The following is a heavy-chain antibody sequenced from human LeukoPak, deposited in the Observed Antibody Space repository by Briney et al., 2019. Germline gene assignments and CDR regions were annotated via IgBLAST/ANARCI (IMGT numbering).Heavy chain of an antibody. CDR1: GYTFTSYY. J-gene: IGHJ4*02. Sequence: GASVKVSCKASGYTFTSYYMHWVRQAPGQGLEWMGLINPTGGSTGYAQKFQGRVTMTRDTSISTAYMELSRLRSDDTAVYYCANLDKYSSSNFDYWGQGTLVTVSS. D-gene: IGHD6-13*01. CDR2: INPTGGST. CDR3: ANLDKYSSSNFDY. V-gene: IGHV1-46*01.